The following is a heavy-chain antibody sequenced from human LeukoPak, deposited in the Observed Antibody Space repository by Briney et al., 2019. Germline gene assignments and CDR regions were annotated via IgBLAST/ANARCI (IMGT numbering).Heavy chain of an antibody. CDR2: IYYSGST. CDR1: GGSISSSSYY. J-gene: IGHJ5*02. CDR3: ARDCGVSSSWYLDWFDP. V-gene: IGHV4-39*07. Sequence: SETLSLTCTVSGGSISSSSYYWGWIRQPPGKGLEWIGSIYYSGSTYYNPSLKSRVTISVDTSKNQFSLKLSSVTAADTAVYYCARDCGVSSSWYLDWFDPWGQGTLVTVSS. D-gene: IGHD6-13*01.